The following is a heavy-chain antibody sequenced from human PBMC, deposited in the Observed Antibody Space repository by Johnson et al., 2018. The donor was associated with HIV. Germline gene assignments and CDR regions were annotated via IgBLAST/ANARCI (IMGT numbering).Heavy chain of an antibody. D-gene: IGHD2-2*01. CDR1: GFIFSSYG. V-gene: IGHV3-30*02. CDR3: ARGRYQLPGAFDI. CDR2: RRYDGDNK. J-gene: IGHJ3*02. Sequence: QVQLMESGGGVVQPGGSLRLSCAASGFIFSSYGMHWVSQAPGKGPEWVSYRRYDGDNKYYADSVKGRFTISRDNAKNSLYLQMNSLRAEDTALYYCARGRYQLPGAFDIWGQGTMVTVSS.